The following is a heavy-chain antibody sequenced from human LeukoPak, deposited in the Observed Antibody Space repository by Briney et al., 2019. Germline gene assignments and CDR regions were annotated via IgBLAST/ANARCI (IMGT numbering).Heavy chain of an antibody. J-gene: IGHJ5*02. CDR2: ISSRSSYI. Sequence: GGSLRLSCAASGFTFSSYNMSWVRQAPGKGLEWVSSISSRSSYIYYADSVKGRFTISRDNAKNSLYLQMNSLRAEDTAVYYCARFRFGYYDNSAPPCGQGTLVTVSS. CDR1: GFTFSSYN. CDR3: ARFRFGYYDNSAPP. D-gene: IGHD3-22*01. V-gene: IGHV3-21*01.